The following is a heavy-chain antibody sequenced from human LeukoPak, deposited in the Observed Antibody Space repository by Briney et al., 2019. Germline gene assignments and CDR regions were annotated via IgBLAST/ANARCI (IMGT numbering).Heavy chain of an antibody. V-gene: IGHV4-59*01. CDR1: GGSISSYY. J-gene: IGHJ6*02. CDR2: IYYSGST. D-gene: IGHD3-9*01. CDR3: ARDDYDILTGLLNYYYGMDV. Sequence: SETLSLTCTVSGGSISSYYWSWIRQPPGKGLEWIGYIYYSGSTNYNPSLKSRVTISVDTSKNQFSLKLSSVTAADTAVYYCARDDYDILTGLLNYYYGMDVWGQGTTVTVSS.